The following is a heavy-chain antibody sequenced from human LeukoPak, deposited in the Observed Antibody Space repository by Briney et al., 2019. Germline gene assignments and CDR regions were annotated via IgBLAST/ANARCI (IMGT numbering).Heavy chain of an antibody. CDR1: GYPIGLDYY. V-gene: IGHV4-38-2*02. Sequence: SETLSLTCKVSGYPIGLDYYWVWIRQAPGRGLQWIGGFHRGRIQYNSALKSRVTISIDSSKNQFSLRMWPVTAADTAFYFCARAPSSYESGNGYPNLGWLDPWGQGALVTVSS. D-gene: IGHD5-24*01. J-gene: IGHJ5*02. CDR2: FHRGRI. CDR3: ARAPSSYESGNGYPNLGWLDP.